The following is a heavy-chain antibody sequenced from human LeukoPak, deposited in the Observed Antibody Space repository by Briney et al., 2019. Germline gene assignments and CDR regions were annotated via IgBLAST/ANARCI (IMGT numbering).Heavy chain of an antibody. CDR2: INSDGSNT. D-gene: IGHD6-19*01. J-gene: IGHJ4*02. Sequence: PGGSVRLSCAASGFTFSSYWMNWVRQAPGKGLVWVSRINSDGSNTKYADSVKGRFTISRDNAKNSLYLQMNSLRAEDTAVYYCARAGDSSGWYTILFRQGPAYDCLLDYWGQGTLVTVSS. CDR3: ARAGDSSGWYTILFRQGPAYDCLLDY. CDR1: GFTFSSYW. V-gene: IGHV3-74*01.